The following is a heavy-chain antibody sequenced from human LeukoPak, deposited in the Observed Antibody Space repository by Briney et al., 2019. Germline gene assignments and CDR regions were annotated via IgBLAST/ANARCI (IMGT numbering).Heavy chain of an antibody. Sequence: SETLSLTCTVSGGSISSGGYYWSWIRQHPGKGLEWIGYIYYSGSTYHNPSLKSRVTISVDTSKNRFSLKLSSVTAADTAVYYCARVVVVTATSVYFDYWGQGTLVTVSS. V-gene: IGHV4-31*03. J-gene: IGHJ4*02. D-gene: IGHD2-21*02. CDR1: GGSISSGGYY. CDR2: IYYSGST. CDR3: ARVVVVTATSVYFDY.